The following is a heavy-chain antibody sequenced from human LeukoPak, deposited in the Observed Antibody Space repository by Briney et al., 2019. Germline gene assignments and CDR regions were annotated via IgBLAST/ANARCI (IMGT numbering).Heavy chain of an antibody. V-gene: IGHV3-23*01. Sequence: GGSLRLSCAASGFTFSSYAVSWVRQAPGKGLEWVSAISGSGGSTYYADSVKGRFTISRDNSKNTLYLQMNSLRAEDTAVYYCATNAPPYCGGDCYSDAFDIWGQGTKVTVSS. J-gene: IGHJ3*02. CDR1: GFTFSSYA. CDR3: ATNAPPYCGGDCYSDAFDI. D-gene: IGHD2-21*02. CDR2: ISGSGGST.